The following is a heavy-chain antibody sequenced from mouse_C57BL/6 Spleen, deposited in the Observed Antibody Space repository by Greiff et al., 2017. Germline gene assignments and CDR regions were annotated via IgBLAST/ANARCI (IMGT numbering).Heavy chain of an antibody. CDR2: INYDGSST. CDR1: GFTFSDYY. CDR3: ARDRDYGTWYFDV. Sequence: EVQRVESEGGLVQPGSSMKLSCTASGFTFSDYYMAWVRQVPEKGLEWVANINYDGSSTYYLDSLKSRFIISRDNAKNILYLQMSSLKSEDTATYYCARDRDYGTWYFDVWGTGTTVTVSS. J-gene: IGHJ1*03. V-gene: IGHV5-16*01. D-gene: IGHD2-4*01.